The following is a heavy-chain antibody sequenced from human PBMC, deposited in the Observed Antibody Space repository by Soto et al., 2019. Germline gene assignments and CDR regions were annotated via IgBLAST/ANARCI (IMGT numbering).Heavy chain of an antibody. J-gene: IGHJ4*02. CDR1: GFTFSSYG. CDR3: ARDRQQLVIFDY. V-gene: IGHV3-33*01. CDR2: IWYDGSNK. Sequence: QVQLVESGGGVVQPGRSLRLSCAASGFTFSSYGMHWVRQAPGKGLEWVAVIWYDGSNKYYADSVKGRFTISRDNSKNTLYLQMNSLRAEDTAVYYCARDRQQLVIFDYWGQGTLVTVSS. D-gene: IGHD6-13*01.